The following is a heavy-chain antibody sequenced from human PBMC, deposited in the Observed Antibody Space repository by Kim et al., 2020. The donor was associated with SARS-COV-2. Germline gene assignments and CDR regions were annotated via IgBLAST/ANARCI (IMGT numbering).Heavy chain of an antibody. Sequence: SQKVQGRVTITSETSAAPAYMELSSLRSEDTAVYYCARSELPYYYYGMDVWGQGTTVTVSS. J-gene: IGHJ6*02. CDR3: ARSELPYYYYGMDV. V-gene: IGHV1-3*01. D-gene: IGHD1-7*01.